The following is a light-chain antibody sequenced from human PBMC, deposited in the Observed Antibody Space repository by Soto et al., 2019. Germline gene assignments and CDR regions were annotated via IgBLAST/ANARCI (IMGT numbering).Light chain of an antibody. CDR1: SSDVGAHNF. Sequence: QSALTHPPSASGSRGQSVTISCTGTSSDVGAHNFVSWHQQHPGKAPKLMIYEVSKRPSGVPDRFSGSKSGNTASLTVSGLQAEDEADYYCSSYAGSNNYVFGPGTKLTVL. CDR3: SSYAGSNNYV. CDR2: EVS. V-gene: IGLV2-8*01. J-gene: IGLJ1*01.